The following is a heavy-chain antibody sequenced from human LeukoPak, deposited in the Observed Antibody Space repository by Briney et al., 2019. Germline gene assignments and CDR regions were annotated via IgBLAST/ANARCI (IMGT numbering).Heavy chain of an antibody. CDR1: GFTFSSYG. V-gene: IGHV3-33*01. CDR3: ARAVYGDPSDY. J-gene: IGHJ4*02. CDR2: IWYDGSNK. D-gene: IGHD4-17*01. Sequence: GRSLRLSCAASGFTFSSYGMHWVRQAPGKGLEWVAVIWYDGSNKYYADSVKGRFTISRDNSKNTLHLQMNSLRAEDTAVYYCARAVYGDPSDYWGQGTLVTVSS.